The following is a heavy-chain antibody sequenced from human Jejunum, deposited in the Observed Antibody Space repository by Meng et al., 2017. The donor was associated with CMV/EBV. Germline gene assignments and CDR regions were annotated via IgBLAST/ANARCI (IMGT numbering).Heavy chain of an antibody. Sequence: GFTFSSYEMNWVRQIPGNGLEWISYISASTTAIYYAGSVKGRFTISRDNVKNSLYLLMESLRAEDTAIYYCVRGGSSGTLKYFDYWGQGALVTVSS. V-gene: IGHV3-48*03. CDR3: VRGGSSGTLKYFDY. D-gene: IGHD3-3*01. J-gene: IGHJ4*02. CDR2: ISASTTAI. CDR1: GFTFSSYE.